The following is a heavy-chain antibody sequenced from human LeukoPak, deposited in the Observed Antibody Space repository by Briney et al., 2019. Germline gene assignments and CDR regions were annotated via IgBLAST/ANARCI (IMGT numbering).Heavy chain of an antibody. V-gene: IGHV3-7*03. CDR2: INQDGTEK. CDR1: GFPFSYYG. CDR3: AKDKIVVVVDASPGAFDI. Sequence: GGSLRLSCAAFGFPFSYYGMNWVRQAPGKGLEWVANINQDGTEKYYVDSVKGRFTISRDNSKNTLYLQMNSLRAEDTAVYYCAKDKIVVVVDASPGAFDIWGQGTMVTVSS. J-gene: IGHJ3*02. D-gene: IGHD2-15*01.